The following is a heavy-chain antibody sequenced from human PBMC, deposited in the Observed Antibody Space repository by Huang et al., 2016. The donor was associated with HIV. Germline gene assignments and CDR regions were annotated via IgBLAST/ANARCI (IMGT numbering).Heavy chain of an antibody. Sequence: QVQLVQSGAEVKKPGASVKVSCEASNYNFGSHGISWVRQAPGQGLEWMGWSSVYNGDTKDAQKCQGRVTMTRETSTRTAYMELTSLRFDDTAVYYCVRSGFGVVITTTLDYYYMDVWGTGTTVTVSS. V-gene: IGHV1-18*01. J-gene: IGHJ6*03. D-gene: IGHD3-3*01. CDR2: SSVYNGDT. CDR1: NYNFGSHG. CDR3: VRSGFGVVITTTLDYYYMDV.